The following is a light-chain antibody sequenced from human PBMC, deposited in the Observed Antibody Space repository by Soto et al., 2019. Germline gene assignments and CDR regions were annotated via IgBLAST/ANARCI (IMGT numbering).Light chain of an antibody. J-gene: IGKJ5*01. V-gene: IGKV3-20*01. CDR3: QQYGSSPSIT. CDR1: QSVSSSS. Sequence: EIVLTQSPGTLSLSPGERATLSCRASQSVSSSSLAWYQQKPGQAPRLLIYGASSRATDIPDRFSGSGSGTDLTLTISTLEPEDFAVYYCQQYGSSPSITFGQGTRLEIK. CDR2: GAS.